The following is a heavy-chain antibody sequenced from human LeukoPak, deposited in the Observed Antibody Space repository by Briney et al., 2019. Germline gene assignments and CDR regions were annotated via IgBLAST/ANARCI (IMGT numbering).Heavy chain of an antibody. D-gene: IGHD3-22*01. CDR3: AKTSRITMIVVVISYYFDY. Sequence: TGGSLRLSCAASGFTFSSYAMSWVRQPPGKGLEWVSAISGSGGSTYYADSVKGRFTISRDNSKNTLYLQMNSLRAEDTAVYYCAKTSRITMIVVVISYYFDYWGQGTLVTVSS. J-gene: IGHJ4*02. CDR1: GFTFSSYA. V-gene: IGHV3-23*01. CDR2: ISGSGGST.